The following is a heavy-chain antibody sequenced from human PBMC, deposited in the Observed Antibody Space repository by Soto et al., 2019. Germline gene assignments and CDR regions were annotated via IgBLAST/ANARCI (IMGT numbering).Heavy chain of an antibody. CDR2: IYYSGST. J-gene: IGHJ6*02. Sequence: PSETLSLTCTVSGGSISSYYWSWIRQPPGKGLEWIGYIYYSGSTNYNPSLKSRVTISVDTSKNQFSLKLSSVTAADTAVYYCARGAHILLWFGELKLEEVYYYYYSMDVWGQGTTVTVSS. V-gene: IGHV4-59*01. CDR3: ARGAHILLWFGELKLEEVYYYYYSMDV. CDR1: GGSISSYY. D-gene: IGHD3-10*01.